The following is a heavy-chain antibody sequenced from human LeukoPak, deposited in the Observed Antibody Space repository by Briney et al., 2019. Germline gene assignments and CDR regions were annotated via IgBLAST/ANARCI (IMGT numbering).Heavy chain of an antibody. CDR2: IIPIFGTA. J-gene: IGHJ4*02. D-gene: IGHD6-19*01. CDR1: GGTFSSYA. V-gene: IGHV1-69*13. Sequence: SVEVSCKASGGTFSSYAISWVRQAPGQGLEWMGGIIPIFGTANYAQKFQGRVTITADESTSTAYMELSSLRSEDTAVYYCARAGVRYSSGWYYFDYWGQGTLVTVSS. CDR3: ARAGVRYSSGWYYFDY.